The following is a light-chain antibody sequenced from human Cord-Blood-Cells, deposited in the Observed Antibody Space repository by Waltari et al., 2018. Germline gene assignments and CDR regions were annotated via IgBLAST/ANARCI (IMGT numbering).Light chain of an antibody. Sequence: QPALTQPASVSGSPGKSIPISCTGTTSDVGGINYFPWYQHHPGKAPKLMIYTVSNRPSGFSNRFSGSKSGNTASLTISGLQAEDEADYYCSSYTSSSTYVFGTGTKVTVL. CDR3: SSYTSSSTYV. CDR2: TVS. V-gene: IGLV2-14*03. CDR1: TSDVGGINY. J-gene: IGLJ1*01.